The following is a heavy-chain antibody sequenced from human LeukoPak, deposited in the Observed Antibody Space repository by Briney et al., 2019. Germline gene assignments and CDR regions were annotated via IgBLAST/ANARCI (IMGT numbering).Heavy chain of an antibody. CDR2: INHSGST. CDR1: GGSFSGYY. CDR3: AATDRCSGGSCYSLGFWFDP. V-gene: IGHV4-34*01. Sequence: KPSETLSLTCAVYGGSFSGYYWSWIRQPPGKGLEWIGEINHSGSTNYNPSLKSRVTISVDTSKNQFSLKLSSVTAADTAVYYCAATDRCSGGSCYSLGFWFDPWGQGTLVTVSS. D-gene: IGHD2-15*01. J-gene: IGHJ5*02.